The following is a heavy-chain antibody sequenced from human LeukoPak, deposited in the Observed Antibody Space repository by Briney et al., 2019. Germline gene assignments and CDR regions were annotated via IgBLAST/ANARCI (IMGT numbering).Heavy chain of an antibody. Sequence: GGSLRLSCAASGFTVSSNYMSWVRQAPGKGLEWVSVIYSGGSTYYADSVKGRFTISRDNSKNTLYLQMNSLRAEDTAVYYCAKETNFYGDYVGFDYWGQGTLVTVSS. J-gene: IGHJ4*02. CDR2: IYSGGST. CDR3: AKETNFYGDYVGFDY. D-gene: IGHD4-17*01. V-gene: IGHV3-53*01. CDR1: GFTVSSNY.